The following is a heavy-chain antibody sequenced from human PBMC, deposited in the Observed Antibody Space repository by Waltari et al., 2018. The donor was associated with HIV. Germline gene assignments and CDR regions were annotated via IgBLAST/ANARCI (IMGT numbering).Heavy chain of an antibody. D-gene: IGHD7-27*01. Sequence: EVQLVESGGGLVQPGGSLRLSCAAPGFTLSNYTMNWVGQDPGKGLEWVSYIRRSSSSIFYADSVKGRFTISRDNDKNALYLQMNSLRVEDTAVYYCARDINGGWGYWGQGTLVTVAS. CDR2: IRRSSSSI. CDR1: GFTLSNYT. CDR3: ARDINGGWGY. J-gene: IGHJ4*02. V-gene: IGHV3-48*01.